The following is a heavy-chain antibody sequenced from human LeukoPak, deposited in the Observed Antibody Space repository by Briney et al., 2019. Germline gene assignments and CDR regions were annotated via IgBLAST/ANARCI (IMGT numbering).Heavy chain of an antibody. CDR1: GGSISSYY. Sequence: SETLSLTCTVSGGSISSYYWSWIRQPPGKGLEWIGYIYYSGSTNYNPSPKSRVTMSVDTSKNQFSLKLSSVTAADTAVYYCARTPSTTVHYFDYWGQGTLVTVSS. J-gene: IGHJ4*02. CDR3: ARTPSTTVHYFDY. CDR2: IYYSGST. V-gene: IGHV4-59*12. D-gene: IGHD4-17*01.